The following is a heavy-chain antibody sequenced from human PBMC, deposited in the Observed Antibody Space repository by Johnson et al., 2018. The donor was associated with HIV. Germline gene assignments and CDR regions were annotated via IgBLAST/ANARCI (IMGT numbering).Heavy chain of an antibody. V-gene: IGHV3-74*02. Sequence: VQLVESGGVVVQPGGSLRLSCAASGFTFSTYWMHWVRQAPGKGLAWVSRINSDGSSTSYADSVKGRFTISRDNAKNMLYLQMNSLRAEDTAVYHCARVRGYCSGGSCFDGSFDIWGQGTMVTVSS. CDR2: INSDGSST. D-gene: IGHD2-15*01. CDR1: GFTFSTYW. CDR3: ARVRGYCSGGSCFDGSFDI. J-gene: IGHJ3*02.